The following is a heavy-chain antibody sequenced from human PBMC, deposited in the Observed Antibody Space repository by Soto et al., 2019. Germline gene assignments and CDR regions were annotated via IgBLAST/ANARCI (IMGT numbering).Heavy chain of an antibody. D-gene: IGHD4-17*01. CDR2: IYNDGTT. Sequence: GGSLILSCTASGFTVNTTYLSWVRHVPGKGLQWVSIIYNDGTTYYADSVKDRFAIYRDSSKNTLYLQMNSLNAADTAVYYCARAATLTTIFDYWGQGTLVTVSS. CDR1: GFTVNTTY. V-gene: IGHV3-66*01. CDR3: ARAATLTTIFDY. J-gene: IGHJ4*02.